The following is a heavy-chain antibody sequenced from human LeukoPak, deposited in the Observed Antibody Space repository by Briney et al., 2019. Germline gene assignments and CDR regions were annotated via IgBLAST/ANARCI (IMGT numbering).Heavy chain of an antibody. V-gene: IGHV1-18*01. CDR3: ARDSPYYYDSSGYFGY. J-gene: IGHJ4*02. Sequence: ASVKVSCKASGYTFTSYGISWVRQAPRQGLEWMGWISAYNGNTNYAQKLQGRVTMTTDTSTSTAYMELRSLRSDDTAVYYCARDSPYYYDSSGYFGYWGQGTLVTVSS. CDR2: ISAYNGNT. CDR1: GYTFTSYG. D-gene: IGHD3-22*01.